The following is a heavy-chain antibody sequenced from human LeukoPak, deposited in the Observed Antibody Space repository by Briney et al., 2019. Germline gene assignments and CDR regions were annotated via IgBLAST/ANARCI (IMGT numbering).Heavy chain of an antibody. CDR2: IYHSGST. Sequence: SETLSLTCAVSGGSISSGNWWSWVRQPPGKGLEWIGEIYHSGSTNYNPSLKSRVTISVDKSKNQFSLKLSSVTAADTAVYYCARVRIAAAGTSPDYYYYGMDVWGKGTTVTVSS. D-gene: IGHD6-13*01. CDR1: GGSISSGNW. V-gene: IGHV4-4*02. J-gene: IGHJ6*04. CDR3: ARVRIAAAGTSPDYYYYGMDV.